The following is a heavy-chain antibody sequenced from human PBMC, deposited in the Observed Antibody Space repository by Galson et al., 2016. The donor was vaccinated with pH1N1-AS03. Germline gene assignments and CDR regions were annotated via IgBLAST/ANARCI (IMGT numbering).Heavy chain of an antibody. D-gene: IGHD6-25*01. CDR2: IKEDGSKK. Sequence: SLRLSCAASGFTFSSYWMSWVRQAPGKGLEWVANIKEDGSKKYYVDSVKGRFTISRDNGKNSLYLQMNSLRAEDTAVYFCARAGIAASYFHYYYLDVWGKGATVTVSS. V-gene: IGHV3-7*04. J-gene: IGHJ6*03. CDR1: GFTFSSYW. CDR3: ARAGIAASYFHYYYLDV.